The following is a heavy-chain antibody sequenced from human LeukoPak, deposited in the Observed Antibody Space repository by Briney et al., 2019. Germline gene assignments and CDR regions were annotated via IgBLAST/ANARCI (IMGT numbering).Heavy chain of an antibody. Sequence: PGGSLRLSCAASGFTFSSYEMNWVRQAPGKGLEWVSSISRSGSTIYYADSVKGRFTISRDNAKNSLFLQMNSLRAEDTAVYYCVRGAWNDLLDAFDIWGQGTLVTVSS. CDR3: VRGAWNDLLDAFDI. CDR2: ISRSGSTI. D-gene: IGHD1-1*01. J-gene: IGHJ3*02. CDR1: GFTFSSYE. V-gene: IGHV3-48*03.